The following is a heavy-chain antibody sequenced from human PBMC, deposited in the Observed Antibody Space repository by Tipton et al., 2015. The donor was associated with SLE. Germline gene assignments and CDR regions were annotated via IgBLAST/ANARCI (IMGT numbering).Heavy chain of an antibody. CDR3: ANHGGYSYGLGSWFDP. CDR1: GFTFSSYW. Sequence: SLRLSCAASGFTFSSYWMSWVRQAPGKGLEWVSYISSSSSYTNYADSVKGRFTISRDNAKNSLYLQMNSLRAEDTAVYYCANHGGYSYGLGSWFDPWGQGTLVTVSS. J-gene: IGHJ5*02. V-gene: IGHV3-11*06. CDR2: ISSSSSYT. D-gene: IGHD5-18*01.